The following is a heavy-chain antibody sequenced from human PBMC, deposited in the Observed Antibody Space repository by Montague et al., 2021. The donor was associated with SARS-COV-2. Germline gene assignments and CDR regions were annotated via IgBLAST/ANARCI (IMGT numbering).Heavy chain of an antibody. CDR2: IYYSGST. V-gene: IGHV4-61*08. CDR3: ARVSLAAAATGSDY. J-gene: IGHJ4*02. Sequence: SETLSLTCTVSGGSVSSGGYYWGWIRQPPGKGLEWIGYIYYSGSTYYNPSLKSRVTISLDTSKNQFSLKLTSVTAADTAVYYCARVSLAAAATGSDYWGQGTLVTVSS. D-gene: IGHD6-25*01. CDR1: GGSVSSGGYY.